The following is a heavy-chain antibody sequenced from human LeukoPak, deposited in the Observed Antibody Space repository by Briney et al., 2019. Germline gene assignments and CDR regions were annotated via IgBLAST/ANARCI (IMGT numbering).Heavy chain of an antibody. Sequence: PGGSLRLSCAASGFIFDHYGMYWVRQAPGKGLEWVSFTRYDGRDEYYADSVKGRFTISRDNSKNTLYLQMNSLRAEDTAVYYCAKDGSHYDILTGPHPPHYYYYGMDVWGQGTTVTVSS. V-gene: IGHV3-30*02. D-gene: IGHD3-9*01. CDR1: GFIFDHYG. CDR2: TRYDGRDE. J-gene: IGHJ6*02. CDR3: AKDGSHYDILTGPHPPHYYYYGMDV.